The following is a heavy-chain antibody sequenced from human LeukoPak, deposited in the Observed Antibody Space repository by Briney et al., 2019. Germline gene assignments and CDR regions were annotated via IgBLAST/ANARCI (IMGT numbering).Heavy chain of an antibody. CDR3: ASSVSSGYYCGDY. V-gene: IGHV1-69*06. CDR1: GGTFSSYA. CDR2: IIPIFGTA. J-gene: IGHJ4*02. Sequence: SVKVSCKASGGTFSSYAISWVRQAPGQGLEWMGGIIPIFGTANYAQKFQGRVTITADKSTSTAYMELSSLRSEDTAVYYCASSVSSGYYCGDYWGQGTLVTVSS. D-gene: IGHD3-22*01.